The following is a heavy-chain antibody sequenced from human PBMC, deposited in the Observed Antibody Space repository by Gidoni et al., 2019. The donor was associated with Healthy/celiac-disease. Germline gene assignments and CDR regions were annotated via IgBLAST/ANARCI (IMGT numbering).Heavy chain of an antibody. CDR3: ARLSIAVAGPPSD. CDR2: IYYSGST. Sequence: QLQLQESGPGLVKPSETLSPTCTVSGVSISNSSYSWGWIRHPPGKGLEWIGSIYYSGSTYYNPSLKSRITISVDTSKNQFSLKLSSVTAADTAVYYCARLSIAVAGPPSDWGQGTLVTVSS. D-gene: IGHD6-19*01. J-gene: IGHJ4*02. V-gene: IGHV4-39*01. CDR1: GVSISNSSYS.